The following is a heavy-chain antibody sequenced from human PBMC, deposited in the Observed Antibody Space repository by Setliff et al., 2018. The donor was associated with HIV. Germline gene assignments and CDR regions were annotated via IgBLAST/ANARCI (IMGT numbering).Heavy chain of an antibody. V-gene: IGHV4-39*07. Sequence: SETLSLTCTVSGGSISTSSSYWGWTRQPPGKGLEWIGSIYYSGNTYFSPSLKIRITISVDTSKNQFSLNLRSLTAADTAVYYCVREGVRRGIGSVSFRSRAYYFDQWCQGTLVTVSS. CDR1: GGSISTSSSY. J-gene: IGHJ4*02. D-gene: IGHD3-10*01. CDR3: VREGVRRGIGSVSFRSRAYYFDQ. CDR2: IYYSGNT.